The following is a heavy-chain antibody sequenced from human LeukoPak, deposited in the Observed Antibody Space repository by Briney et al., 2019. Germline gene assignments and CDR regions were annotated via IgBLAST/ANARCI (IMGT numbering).Heavy chain of an antibody. Sequence: SETLSLTCAVYGGSFSGYYWSWIRQPPGKGLEWIGEINHSGSTNYNPSLKSRVTISVDTSKNQFSLKLSSVTAADTAVYYCARVSSWSWRIFDYWGQGTLVTVSS. V-gene: IGHV4-34*01. D-gene: IGHD6-6*01. J-gene: IGHJ4*02. CDR3: ARVSSWSWRIFDY. CDR1: GGSFSGYY. CDR2: INHSGST.